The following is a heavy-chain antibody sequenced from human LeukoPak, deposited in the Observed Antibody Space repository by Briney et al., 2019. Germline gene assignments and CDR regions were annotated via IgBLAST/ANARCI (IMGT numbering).Heavy chain of an antibody. D-gene: IGHD3-10*01. Sequence: ASVKVSCKASGYTFTGYYMHWVRQPPGQGLEWMGWINPNSGGTNYAQKFQGRVTMTRDTSISTAYMELSRLRSDDTAVYYCARAPFTMVRGVIITDYYYMDVWGKGTTVTVSS. V-gene: IGHV1-2*02. CDR3: ARAPFTMVRGVIITDYYYMDV. CDR1: GYTFTGYY. CDR2: INPNSGGT. J-gene: IGHJ6*03.